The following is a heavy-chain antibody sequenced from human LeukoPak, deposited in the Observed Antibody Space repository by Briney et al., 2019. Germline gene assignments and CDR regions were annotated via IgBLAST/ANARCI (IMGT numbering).Heavy chain of an antibody. V-gene: IGHV4-59*01. CDR2: IYYSGSN. J-gene: IGHJ3*02. Sequence: PSETLSLTCSVSRYSIRSDYYWGWIRQPPGEGLEWIGYIYYSGSNKYNPSLKSRVTTSVDTSKNQFSLKLSSVTAADTAVYYCAREPRLRLGESPGWAFDIWGRGTMVTVSS. D-gene: IGHD3-16*01. CDR3: AREPRLRLGESPGWAFDI. CDR1: RYSIRSDYY.